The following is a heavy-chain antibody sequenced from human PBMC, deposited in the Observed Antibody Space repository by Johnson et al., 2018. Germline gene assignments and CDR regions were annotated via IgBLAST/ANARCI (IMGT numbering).Heavy chain of an antibody. V-gene: IGHV3-23*04. Sequence: EVQLVESGGGLVQPGGSLRLSCAASGFTFSSYAMSWVRQAPGKGLEWVSAISGSGGSTYYAASAKGRFTISSDNSKNTLYLQMNSRRAEDTAVYYCAKDSSDYSGFYYDYGMDVWGQGTTVTVSS. D-gene: IGHD4-11*01. CDR1: GFTFSSYA. CDR3: AKDSSDYSGFYYDYGMDV. J-gene: IGHJ6*02. CDR2: ISGSGGST.